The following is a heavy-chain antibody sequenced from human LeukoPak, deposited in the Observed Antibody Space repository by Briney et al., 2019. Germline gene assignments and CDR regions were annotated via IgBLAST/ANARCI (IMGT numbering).Heavy chain of an antibody. J-gene: IGHJ4*02. CDR3: AKGPRVVPAATDY. Sequence: GGSLRLSCAASGFSFNTYVMSWVRQAPGKGLEWVSAISGSGGSTYYADSVKGRFTISRDNSKNTLYLQMNSLRAEDTAVYYCAKGPRVVPAATDYWGQGTLVTVSS. CDR1: GFSFNTYV. CDR2: ISGSGGST. V-gene: IGHV3-23*01. D-gene: IGHD2-2*01.